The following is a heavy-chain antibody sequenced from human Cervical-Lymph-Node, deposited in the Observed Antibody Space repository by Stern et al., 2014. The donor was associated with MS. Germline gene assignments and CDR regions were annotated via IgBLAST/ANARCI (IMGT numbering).Heavy chain of an antibody. D-gene: IGHD3-10*02. CDR2: IWSDGSNK. J-gene: IGHJ4*02. V-gene: IGHV3-33*01. CDR1: GFPSSSYG. CDR3: AMFGGGNYFDY. Sequence: VQLLESGGGVVPPGRPLSLFCAASGFPSSSYGFHCVRQVTGKGLEWVAVIWSDGSNKYYADSVKGRITISRDTSKNTLYLQMNSLRAEDMAVYYCAMFGGGNYFDYWGQGTLVTVSS.